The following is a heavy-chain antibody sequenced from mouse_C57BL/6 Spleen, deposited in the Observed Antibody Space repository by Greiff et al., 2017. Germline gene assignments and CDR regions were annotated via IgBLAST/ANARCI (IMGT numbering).Heavy chain of an antibody. CDR1: GFTFSDYG. J-gene: IGHJ2*01. D-gene: IGHD2-4*01. CDR2: ISSGSSSI. CDR3: ARSDDYPFDY. Sequence: EVKVEESGGGLVKPGGSLKLSCAASGFTFSDYGMHWVRQAPEKGLEWVAYISSGSSSIYYADTVKGRFTISRDNAKNTLFLQMTSLRSEDTAMYYCARSDDYPFDYWGQGTTLTVSS. V-gene: IGHV5-17*01.